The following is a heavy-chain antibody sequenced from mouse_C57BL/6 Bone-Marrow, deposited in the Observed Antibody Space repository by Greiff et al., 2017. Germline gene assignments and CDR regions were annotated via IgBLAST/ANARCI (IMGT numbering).Heavy chain of an antibody. D-gene: IGHD2-3*01. CDR3: AGNGYYPLFDY. J-gene: IGHJ2*01. Sequence: EVKVVESGGGLVKPGGSLKLSCAASGFTFSSYAMSWVRQTPEKRLEWVATISDGGSYTYYPDNVKGRFTISRDNAKNNLYLQMSHLKSEDTAMYYCAGNGYYPLFDYWGQGTTLTVSS. V-gene: IGHV5-4*03. CDR1: GFTFSSYA. CDR2: ISDGGSYT.